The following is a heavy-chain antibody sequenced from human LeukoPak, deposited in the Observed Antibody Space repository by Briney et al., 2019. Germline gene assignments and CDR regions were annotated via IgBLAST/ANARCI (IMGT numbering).Heavy chain of an antibody. CDR1: GFTFSNYY. CDR3: ARSLISRGSGSYSSDY. CDR2: ISTSGSTI. D-gene: IGHD3-10*01. V-gene: IGHV3-11*04. Sequence: KTGGSLRLSCAASGFTFSNYYMSWIRQAPGKGLEWVSHISTSGSTIYYADSVKGRFTISRDNAKNSLYLQMNSLRAEDTAVYYCARSLISRGSGSYSSDYWGQGTLVTVSS. J-gene: IGHJ4*02.